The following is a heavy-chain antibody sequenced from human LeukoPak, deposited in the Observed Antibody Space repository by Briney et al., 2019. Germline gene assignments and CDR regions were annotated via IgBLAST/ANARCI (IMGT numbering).Heavy chain of an antibody. Sequence: ASVTVSFKASGYTFTSYRISWVRQAPGQGLEWMGWISAYNGNTNYAQKLQGRVTMTTDTSTSTAYMELRSLRSDDPAVYYCARDRGGYYGWFDPWGQGTLVTVSS. J-gene: IGHJ5*02. V-gene: IGHV1-18*01. CDR2: ISAYNGNT. CDR1: GYTFTSYR. D-gene: IGHD3-3*01. CDR3: ARDRGGYYGWFDP.